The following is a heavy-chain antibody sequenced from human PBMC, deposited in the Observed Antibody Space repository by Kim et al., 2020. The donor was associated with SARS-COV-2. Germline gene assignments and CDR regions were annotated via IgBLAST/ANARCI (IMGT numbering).Heavy chain of an antibody. V-gene: IGHV3-23*01. CDR3: AKDYCSSTSCYIRPLDGMDV. CDR1: GFTFSSYA. J-gene: IGHJ6*02. Sequence: GGSLRLSCAASGFTFSSYAMSWVRQAPGKGLEWVSAISGSGGSTNYADSVKGRFTISRDNSKNTLYLQMNSLRAEDTAVYYCAKDYCSSTSCYIRPLDGMDVWGQGTTVTVSS. CDR2: ISGSGGST. D-gene: IGHD2-2*02.